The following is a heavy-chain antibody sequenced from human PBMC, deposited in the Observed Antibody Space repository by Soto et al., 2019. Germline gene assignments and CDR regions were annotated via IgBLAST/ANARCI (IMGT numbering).Heavy chain of an antibody. V-gene: IGHV1-2*02. D-gene: IGHD3-9*01. CDR3: ARPPGYISDWYYFDL. J-gene: IGHJ4*02. CDR1: GYAFIDYY. CDR2: ISPKSGAT. Sequence: ASVKVSCKASGYAFIDYYMHWVRQAPGQGFEWLGRISPKSGATNYAQKFQGRVTMTWDTSLNTAYMELSSLISEDTAVYYCARPPGYISDWYYFDLWGQGTLVTVSS.